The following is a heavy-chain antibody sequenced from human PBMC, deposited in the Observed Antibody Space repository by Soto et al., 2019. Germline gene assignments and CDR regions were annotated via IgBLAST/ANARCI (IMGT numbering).Heavy chain of an antibody. CDR3: ATGGYDILTGYYHDAFDI. V-gene: IGHV1-24*01. CDR2: FDPEDGET. D-gene: IGHD3-9*01. Sequence: ASVKVSCKVSGYTLTELSMHWVRQAPGKGLEWMGGFDPEDGETIYAQKFQGRVTMTEDTSTDTAYMELSSLRSEDMAVYYCATGGYDILTGYYHDAFDIWGQGTMVTVSS. J-gene: IGHJ3*02. CDR1: GYTLTELS.